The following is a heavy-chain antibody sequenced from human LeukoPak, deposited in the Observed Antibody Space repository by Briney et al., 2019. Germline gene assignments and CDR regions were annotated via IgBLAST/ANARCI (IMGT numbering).Heavy chain of an antibody. Sequence: GGSLRLSCAASGFTFSSYGMHWVRQAPGKGLEWVAFIRYDGSNKYYADSVKGRFTISRDNSKNTLYLQMNSLRAEDTAVYYCAKDPDYYDSSGYCGLGAFDIWGQGTMVTVSS. CDR3: AKDPDYYDSSGYCGLGAFDI. J-gene: IGHJ3*02. CDR2: IRYDGSNK. V-gene: IGHV3-30*02. CDR1: GFTFSSYG. D-gene: IGHD3-22*01.